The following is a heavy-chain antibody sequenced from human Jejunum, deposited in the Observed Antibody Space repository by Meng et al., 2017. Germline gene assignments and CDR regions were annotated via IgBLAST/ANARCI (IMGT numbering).Heavy chain of an antibody. J-gene: IGHJ4*02. CDR1: GGSFSAYY. CDR3: ARGHPTYYYGSGNKFYFDS. CDR2: INDSGST. V-gene: IGHV4-34*01. D-gene: IGHD3-10*01. Sequence: FETLSLTCTLYGGSFSAYYCHWIRQPPGKGLEWIGEINDSGSTNYNPTLKSRVTIAVDTSKNQFSLKLKSVTAADTALYYCARGHPTYYYGSGNKFYFDSWGQGALVTVSS.